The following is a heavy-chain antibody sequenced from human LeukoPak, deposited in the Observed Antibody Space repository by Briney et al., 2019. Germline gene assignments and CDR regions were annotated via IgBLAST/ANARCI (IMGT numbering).Heavy chain of an antibody. D-gene: IGHD6-6*01. J-gene: IGHJ6*03. V-gene: IGHV3-7*01. CDR1: GFTFSSRDW. CDR2: IKQDGSEK. Sequence: GGSLRLSCVASGFTFSSRDWMTWVRQAPGKGLEWVANIKQDGSEKNYVDSVKGRFTISRDNAKNSVDLQMNSLRVEDTAVYYCAREPIGGSSGNYYYYMDVWGKGTTVTVSS. CDR3: AREPIGGSSGNYYYYMDV.